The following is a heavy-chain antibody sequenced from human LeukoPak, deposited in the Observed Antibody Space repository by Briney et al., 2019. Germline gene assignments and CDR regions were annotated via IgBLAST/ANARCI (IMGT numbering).Heavy chain of an antibody. D-gene: IGHD3-10*01. CDR2: ISSSSSYI. CDR1: GFTFSSYS. J-gene: IGHJ5*02. CDR3: ARDPALITMVRGIIGWFDP. Sequence: PGGSLRLSCAASGFTFSSYSMNWVRQAPGKGLEWVSSISSSSSYIYYADSVKGRFTISRDNAKNSLYLQMNSLRAEDTAVYYCARDPALITMVRGIIGWFDPWGQGTLVTVSS. V-gene: IGHV3-21*01.